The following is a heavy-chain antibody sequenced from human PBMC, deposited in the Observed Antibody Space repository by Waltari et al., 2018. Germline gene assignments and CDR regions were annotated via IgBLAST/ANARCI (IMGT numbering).Heavy chain of an antibody. Sequence: QVQLQESGPGLVKPSETLSLTCAVSGYSISTDHYWVWIRQPPGKGLEWIGNIHHSGSTYYNPSLKSRVSISLDTSKNQFSLELSSLTADDTAVYYCARGQGYWGQGTLVTVSS. CDR3: ARGQGY. J-gene: IGHJ4*02. CDR1: GYSISTDHY. V-gene: IGHV4-38-2*01. CDR2: IHHSGST.